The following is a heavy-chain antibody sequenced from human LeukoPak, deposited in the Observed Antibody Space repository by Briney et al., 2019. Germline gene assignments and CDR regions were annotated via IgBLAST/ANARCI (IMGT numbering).Heavy chain of an antibody. V-gene: IGHV3-30*01. CDR1: GFTFSSYA. CDR3: CLSPTTITGIDY. CDR2: ISYDGSNK. D-gene: IGHD1-20*01. Sequence: GGSLRLSCAASGFTFSSYAMHWVRQAPGKGLEWVAVISYDGSNKYYADSVKGRFTISRDNSKNTLYLQMNSLRAEDTAVYYCCLSPTTITGIDYWGQGTLVTVSS. J-gene: IGHJ4*02.